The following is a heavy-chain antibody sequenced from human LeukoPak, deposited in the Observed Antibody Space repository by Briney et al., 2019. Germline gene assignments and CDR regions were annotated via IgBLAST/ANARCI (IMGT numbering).Heavy chain of an antibody. CDR3: AKDYTGSSDS. CDR1: GFTFSSSG. CDR2: ITGSVVNT. Sequence: PGGSLRLSCAASGFTFSSSGMTWVRQAPGKGLEWVSTITGSVVNTYYADSVKGRFTISRDNSKSMLYLQMNSLRAEDTALYYCAKDYTGSSDSWGQGTLVTVSS. J-gene: IGHJ4*02. V-gene: IGHV3-23*01. D-gene: IGHD2-15*01.